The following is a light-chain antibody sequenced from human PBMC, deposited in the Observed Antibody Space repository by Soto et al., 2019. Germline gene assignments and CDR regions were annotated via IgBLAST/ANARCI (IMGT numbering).Light chain of an antibody. CDR3: SAWDDSLFLV. CDR1: SSNIGDNT. Sequence: QSVLTQPPSASGTPGQRVTISCSGGSSNIGDNTVNWYQQLPGTAPKLLIYSNNQRPSGVPDRFSGSKSGTSASLAISGLQSEEEADYYCSAWDDSLFLVFGGGTKLTVL. CDR2: SNN. V-gene: IGLV1-44*01. J-gene: IGLJ3*02.